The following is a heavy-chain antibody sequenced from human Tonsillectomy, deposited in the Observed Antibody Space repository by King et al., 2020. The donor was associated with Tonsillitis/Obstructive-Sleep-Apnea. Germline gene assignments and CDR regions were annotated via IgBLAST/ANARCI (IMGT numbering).Heavy chain of an antibody. Sequence: VQLVESGGGVVQPGRSLRLSCAASGFTFSSYGMHWVRQAPGKGLEWVAVIWYDGGNKYYADSVKGRFTISRDNSKNKVYLQMSSLSAEDTAVYYCARAPSPGWELYYFEYWGQGTLVTVSS. CDR3: ARAPSPGWELYYFEY. J-gene: IGHJ4*02. D-gene: IGHD1-26*01. CDR2: IWYDGGNK. V-gene: IGHV3-33*01. CDR1: GFTFSSYG.